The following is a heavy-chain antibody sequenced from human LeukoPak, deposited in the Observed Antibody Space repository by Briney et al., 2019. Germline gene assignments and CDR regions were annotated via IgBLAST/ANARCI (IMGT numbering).Heavy chain of an antibody. D-gene: IGHD2-2*01. CDR3: ATTDCSSTSCHYYYYYYMDV. V-gene: IGHV4-34*01. CDR1: GGSFSGYY. CDR2: INHSEST. Sequence: SETLSLTCAVYGGSFSGYYWSWIRQPPGKGLEWIGEINHSESTNYNPSLKSRVTISVDTSKNQFSLKLSSVTAADTAVYYCATTDCSSTSCHYYYYYYMDVWGKGTTVTVSS. J-gene: IGHJ6*03.